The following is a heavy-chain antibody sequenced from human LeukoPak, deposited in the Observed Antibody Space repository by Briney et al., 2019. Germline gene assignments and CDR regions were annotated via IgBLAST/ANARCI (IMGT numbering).Heavy chain of an antibody. Sequence: ASVKVSCKVSGYTLTELSMHWVRQAPGKGLEWMGGFDPEDGETIYAQKFQGRVTMTEDTSTDTAYMELSSLRSEDTAVYYCATGVAVASYYYYGMDVWGKGTTVTVPS. V-gene: IGHV1-24*01. CDR2: FDPEDGET. D-gene: IGHD6-19*01. CDR3: ATGVAVASYYYYGMDV. CDR1: GYTLTELS. J-gene: IGHJ6*04.